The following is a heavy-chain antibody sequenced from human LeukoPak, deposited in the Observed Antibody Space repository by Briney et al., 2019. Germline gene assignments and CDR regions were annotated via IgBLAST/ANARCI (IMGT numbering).Heavy chain of an antibody. Sequence: ASVKVSCKASGYTFTNYGISWVRQAPGQGLEWMGWISAYNGNTKYAQEFQGRVTMTTDTSTSTAYMELRSRSSDDTAVYHCARDNHRSSWSWFDPWGQGTLVTVSS. CDR1: GYTFTNYG. CDR2: ISAYNGNT. J-gene: IGHJ5*02. CDR3: ARDNHRSSWSWFDP. V-gene: IGHV1-18*01. D-gene: IGHD6-13*01.